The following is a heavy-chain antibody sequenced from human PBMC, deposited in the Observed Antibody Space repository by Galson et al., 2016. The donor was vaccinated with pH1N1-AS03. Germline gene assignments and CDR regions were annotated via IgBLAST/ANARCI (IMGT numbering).Heavy chain of an antibody. CDR3: ATPLNIRDGSWPPFGY. CDR2: IYHGEAGTS. J-gene: IGHJ4*02. Sequence: SLRLSCAGSTFIARSNYMSWVRQAPGKGLEWVSVIYHGEAGTSYYADSVKGRFTISRDNSKSTLYLQMNSLRTEDTAVYYCATPLNIRDGSWPPFGYWGQGTLVTVSS. D-gene: IGHD3-16*01. CDR1: TFIARSNY. V-gene: IGHV3-53*05.